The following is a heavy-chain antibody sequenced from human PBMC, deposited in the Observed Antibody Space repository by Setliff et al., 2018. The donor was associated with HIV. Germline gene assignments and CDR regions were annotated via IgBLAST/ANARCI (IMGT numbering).Heavy chain of an antibody. D-gene: IGHD2-15*01. V-gene: IGHV4-39*01. CDR1: GASINSGSHN. Sequence: NPSETLSLTCTVSGASINSGSHNWGWTRQPPGKGLEWIATLHYTGTTYYNPSLKSRVTISTDTSKNQFSLKLSSVTAADTAVYYCARRIQLRDSSGRSCWTFDIWGQVTMVTVSS. CDR2: LHYTGTT. CDR3: ARRIQLRDSSGRSCWTFDI. J-gene: IGHJ3*02.